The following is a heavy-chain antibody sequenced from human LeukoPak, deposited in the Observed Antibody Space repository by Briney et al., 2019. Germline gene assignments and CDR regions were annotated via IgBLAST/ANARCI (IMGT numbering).Heavy chain of an antibody. CDR3: ASIGNSGYDYPNY. V-gene: IGHV4-59*08. CDR1: GVSISTYS. Sequence: KPSETLSLTCTVSGVSISTYSWSWIRQPPGKGLEWIGYISYSGSTSYNPSLRSRVTISVDTSKNQFSLKLSSVTAADTAVYYCASIGNSGYDYPNYWGQGTLVTVSS. J-gene: IGHJ4*02. CDR2: ISYSGST. D-gene: IGHD5-12*01.